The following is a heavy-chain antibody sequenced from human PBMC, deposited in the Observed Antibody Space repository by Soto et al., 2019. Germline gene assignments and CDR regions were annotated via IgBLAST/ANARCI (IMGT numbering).Heavy chain of an antibody. V-gene: IGHV4-4*02. CDR3: AFPATADFDY. J-gene: IGHJ4*02. CDR1: GGSISSTNW. D-gene: IGHD1-1*01. Sequence: QVQLHESGPGLVKPSGTLSLTCAVSGGSISSTNWWTWVRQSPGRGLEWIGEIYHSRTTNYSPSLKSRVNIAVGMSTNHLSLTLISVTTADPAVYSCAFPATADFDYWGKGILVTVSS. CDR2: IYHSRTT.